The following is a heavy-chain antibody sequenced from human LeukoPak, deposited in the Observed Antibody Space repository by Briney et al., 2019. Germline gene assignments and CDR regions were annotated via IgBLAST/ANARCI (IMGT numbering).Heavy chain of an antibody. D-gene: IGHD3-10*01. Sequence: SVKVSCKASGYTFTGYYMHWVRQAPGQGLEWMGGIIPIFGTANYAQKFQGRVTITADESTSTAYMELSSLRSEDTAVYYCASNYGSGSFADYWGQGTLVTVSS. CDR3: ASNYGSGSFADY. J-gene: IGHJ4*02. CDR1: GYTFTGYY. CDR2: IIPIFGTA. V-gene: IGHV1-69*13.